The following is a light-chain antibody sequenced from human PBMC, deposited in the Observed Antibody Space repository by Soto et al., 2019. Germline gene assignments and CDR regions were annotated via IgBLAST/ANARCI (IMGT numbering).Light chain of an antibody. J-gene: IGKJ1*01. CDR2: GAS. Sequence: DIQMTQSPSTLSASEGDRVTITCRASQSVGRWLAWYQQKPGKAPKLLIFGASSLARGVPSRFSGSGSGTEFTLTISSLQPDDFATYYCQQYNSYDVWTFGQGTKVDIK. CDR1: QSVGRW. CDR3: QQYNSYDVWT. V-gene: IGKV1-5*01.